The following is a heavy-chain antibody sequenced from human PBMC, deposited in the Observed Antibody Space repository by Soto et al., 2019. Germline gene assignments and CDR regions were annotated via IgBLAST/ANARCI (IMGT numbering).Heavy chain of an antibody. CDR3: ARHNGCSSTSLQCAYHYGMVG. CDR2: IYPGDSDT. CDR1: GYSFTSYW. Sequence: GESLKISCKGSGYSFTSYWIGWVRQMPGKGLEWMGIIYPGDSDTRYSPSFQGQVTISADKSISTAYLQWSSLKASDTAMYYCARHNGCSSTSLQCAYHYGMVGWGQGTTVNVFS. V-gene: IGHV5-51*01. J-gene: IGHJ6*02. D-gene: IGHD2-2*01.